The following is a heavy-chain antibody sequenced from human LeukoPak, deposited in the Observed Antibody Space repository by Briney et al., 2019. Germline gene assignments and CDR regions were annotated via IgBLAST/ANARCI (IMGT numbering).Heavy chain of an antibody. V-gene: IGHV3-7*01. D-gene: IGHD6-13*01. CDR2: IKQDGGKA. CDR3: ARDPGIAAAGTLGYFDY. Sequence: GGSLRLSCAASGFTFNNYWMTWVRQAPGKGPEWVASIKQDGGKAYYVDSVKGRFSFSRDNAKNSLNLQMNSLRAEDTAVYYCARDPGIAAAGTLGYFDYWGQGTLVTVSP. J-gene: IGHJ4*02. CDR1: GFTFNNYW.